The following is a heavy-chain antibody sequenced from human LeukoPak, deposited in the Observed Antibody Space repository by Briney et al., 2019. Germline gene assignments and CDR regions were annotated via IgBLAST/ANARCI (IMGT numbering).Heavy chain of an antibody. D-gene: IGHD4-23*01. Sequence: SVKVSCKASGGTFSSYAISWVRQAPGQGLEWMGGIIPIFGTANYAQKFQGRVTITADKSTSTAYMELSSLRSEDTAVYYCARIRHGGNWRGADENWGQGTLVTVSS. V-gene: IGHV1-69*06. J-gene: IGHJ4*02. CDR1: GGTFSSYA. CDR2: IIPIFGTA. CDR3: ARIRHGGNWRGADEN.